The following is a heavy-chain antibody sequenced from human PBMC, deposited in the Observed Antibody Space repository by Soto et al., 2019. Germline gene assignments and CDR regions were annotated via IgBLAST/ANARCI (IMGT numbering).Heavy chain of an antibody. Sequence: QVQLVQSGAEVKKPGASVKVSCKASGYTFTSYAMHWVRQAPGQRLEWMGWINAGNGNTKYSQKFQGRVTITRDTSASTAYMGLSSLRSEDKAVYYCARVSAYSGSYSLGYWGQGTLVTVSS. CDR2: INAGNGNT. J-gene: IGHJ4*02. CDR3: ARVSAYSGSYSLGY. CDR1: GYTFTSYA. V-gene: IGHV1-3*01. D-gene: IGHD1-26*01.